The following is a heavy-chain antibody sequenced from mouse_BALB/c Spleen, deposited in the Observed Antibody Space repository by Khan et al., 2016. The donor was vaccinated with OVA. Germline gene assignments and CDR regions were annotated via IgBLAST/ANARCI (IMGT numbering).Heavy chain of an antibody. Sequence: EVELVESGGGLVQPGGSRKLSCAASGFTFSTFGMHWVRQAPEKGLEWVAYISSGSSTIYYADTVKGRFTISRDNPKNTLFLQMTSLRSEDTAMYYCARSGYDLWDLDVGGAGTTVTVSS. V-gene: IGHV5-17*02. CDR1: GFTFSTFG. D-gene: IGHD2-14*01. CDR2: ISSGSSTI. J-gene: IGHJ1*01. CDR3: ARSGYDLWDLDV.